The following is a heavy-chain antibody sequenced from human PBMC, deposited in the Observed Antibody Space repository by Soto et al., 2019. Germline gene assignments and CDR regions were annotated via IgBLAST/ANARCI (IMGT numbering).Heavy chain of an antibody. Sequence: GGSLRLSCAASGFSFSSFWMTWVRQAPGKGLEWVANIKQDGSEKYYVDSVKGRFTISRDNARNSLFLEMKSLRSEDTAVYSCVRDRSGSYLEGFDYWGQGTLVTVSS. CDR1: GFSFSSFW. V-gene: IGHV3-7*01. J-gene: IGHJ4*02. D-gene: IGHD1-26*01. CDR2: IKQDGSEK. CDR3: VRDRSGSYLEGFDY.